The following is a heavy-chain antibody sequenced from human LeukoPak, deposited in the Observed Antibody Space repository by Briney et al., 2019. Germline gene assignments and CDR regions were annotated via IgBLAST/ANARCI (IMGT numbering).Heavy chain of an antibody. CDR1: SGSISSYY. V-gene: IGHV4-59*01. D-gene: IGHD3-22*01. CDR3: ARLAVSSSGYRISHFDY. Sequence: SETLSLTCTVSSGSISSYYWSWIRQPPGKGLEWIGYIFYSGSTNYNPSLKSRVTISVDTSKNQFSLGLSSVTAADTAVYYCARLAVSSSGYRISHFDYWGQGTLVTVSS. J-gene: IGHJ4*02. CDR2: IFYSGST.